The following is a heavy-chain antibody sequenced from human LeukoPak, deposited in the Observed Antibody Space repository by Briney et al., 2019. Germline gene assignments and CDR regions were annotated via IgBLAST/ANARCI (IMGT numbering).Heavy chain of an antibody. CDR3: ARAPTRKKYCSSTSCSYYLDY. CDR2: MNPNSGNT. CDR1: GYTFTSYD. V-gene: IGHV1-8*01. J-gene: IGHJ4*02. D-gene: IGHD2-2*01. Sequence: ASVKVSCKASGYTFTSYDINWVRQATGQGLEWMGWMNPNSGNTGYAQKFQGRVTMTRNTSISTAYMELSSLRSEDTAVYYCARAPTRKKYCSSTSCSYYLDYWGQGTLVTVSS.